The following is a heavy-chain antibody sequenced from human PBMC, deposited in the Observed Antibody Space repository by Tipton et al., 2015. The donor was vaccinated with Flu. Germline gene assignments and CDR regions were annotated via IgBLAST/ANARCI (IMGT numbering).Heavy chain of an antibody. Sequence: TLSLTCTVSGGSISSFYWSWIRQPPGKGLEWIGYIYSSARTNYNSSLESRVTISVDTSKNQFSLNLSSVTAADTAVYYCVRTKDGYTLSNFVYWGQGTLVTVSS. D-gene: IGHD5-24*01. J-gene: IGHJ4*02. V-gene: IGHV4-59*01. CDR2: IYSSART. CDR3: VRTKDGYTLSNFVY. CDR1: GGSISSFY.